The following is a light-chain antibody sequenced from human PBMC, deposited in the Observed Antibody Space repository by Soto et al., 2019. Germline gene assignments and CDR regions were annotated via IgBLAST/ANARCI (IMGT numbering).Light chain of an antibody. CDR1: NSNIGNNE. J-gene: IGLJ3*02. CDR3: AAWDDSLNGVV. Sequence: QSVLTQPPSVSGAPRQRVTISCSGSNSNIGNNEVNWYQQFPGKAPKLLIYYDDLRPSGVSARFSGSKSGASASLAISGLQSEEEAVYYCAAWDDSLNGVVFGGGTKLTVL. CDR2: YDD. V-gene: IGLV1-36*01.